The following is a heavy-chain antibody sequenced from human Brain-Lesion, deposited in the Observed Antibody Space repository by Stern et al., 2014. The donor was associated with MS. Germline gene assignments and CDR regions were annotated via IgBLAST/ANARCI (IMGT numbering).Heavy chain of an antibody. J-gene: IGHJ4*02. CDR2: IYYRGST. Sequence: VQLVESGPGLVKPSETLSLTCTVSGGSISSSSYYWGWIRQPPGKGLEWIGSIYYRGSTYYNPSLKSRVTISMDTSKNHFPLRLSSVTAADTAVYFCAKLWLGELPESPFDYWGQGTLVTVSS. V-gene: IGHV4-39*01. CDR1: GGSISSSSYY. D-gene: IGHD3-10*01. CDR3: AKLWLGELPESPFDY.